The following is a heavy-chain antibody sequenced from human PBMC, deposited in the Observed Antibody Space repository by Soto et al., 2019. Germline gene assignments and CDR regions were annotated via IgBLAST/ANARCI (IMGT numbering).Heavy chain of an antibody. CDR3: SRDHHYYDSRDYYNDAFDI. J-gene: IGHJ3*02. CDR1: GFTFGDYA. CDR2: IRSKSYGGTT. D-gene: IGHD3-22*01. V-gene: IGHV3-49*03. Sequence: GGSLRLSCTASGFTFGDYAMSWFRQAPGKGLEWVSFIRSKSYGGTTEYAASVKDRFTISRDDSKSIAYLQMNSLKTEDTAVYYCSRDHHYYDSRDYYNDAFDIWGQGTMVTVSS.